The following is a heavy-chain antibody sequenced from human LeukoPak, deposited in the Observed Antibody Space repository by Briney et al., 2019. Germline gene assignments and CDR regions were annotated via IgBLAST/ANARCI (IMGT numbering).Heavy chain of an antibody. J-gene: IGHJ5*02. CDR1: GGSISRYH. Sequence: PSETLSLTCTVSGGSISRYHWTWIRQPAGKGLEWIGRIYTSGSTTYNPSLKSRVTMSVDTSKSQFSLNLMSVAAADTAVYYCTRDTGTTGEVKFDPWGQGTLVTVSS. D-gene: IGHD4-17*01. CDR3: TRDTGTTGEVKFDP. V-gene: IGHV4-4*07. CDR2: IYTSGST.